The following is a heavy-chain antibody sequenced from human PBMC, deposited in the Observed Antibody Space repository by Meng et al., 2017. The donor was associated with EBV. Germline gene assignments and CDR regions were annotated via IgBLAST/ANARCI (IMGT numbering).Heavy chain of an antibody. CDR3: AEGRGTFDY. Sequence: LQQWCAAVLDHSATLFLHSGHSCESFSGYSFSWVRPSPGKVLEWIGDVNHDGRTNFNPSHKSRVSISLDTSKNQFSLKLNSVNVADTAVYYCAEGRGTFDYWGRGTLVTVSS. CDR2: VNHDGRT. V-gene: IGHV4-34*01. J-gene: IGHJ4*02. CDR1: CESFSGYS.